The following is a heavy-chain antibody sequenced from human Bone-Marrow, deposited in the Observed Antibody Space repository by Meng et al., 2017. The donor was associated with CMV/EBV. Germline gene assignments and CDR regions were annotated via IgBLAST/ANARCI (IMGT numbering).Heavy chain of an antibody. J-gene: IGHJ6*02. D-gene: IGHD3-16*01. CDR2: IYSGGST. Sequence: GESLKISCAASGFTVSSNYMSWVRQAPGKGLEWVSVIYSGGSTYYADSVKGRFTISRDNSKNTLYLQMNSLRAEDTAVYYCAKDATTTWGDYYYGMDVWGQGTTVTVSS. V-gene: IGHV3-53*01. CDR1: GFTVSSNY. CDR3: AKDATTTWGDYYYGMDV.